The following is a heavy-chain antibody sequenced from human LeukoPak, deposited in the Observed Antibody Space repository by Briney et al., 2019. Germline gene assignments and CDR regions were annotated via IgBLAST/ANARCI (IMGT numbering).Heavy chain of an antibody. Sequence: GSLILSCAASGFIVSSNYMTWGRQAPGKGLEWVSVICSGGSTYYADSVKGRFTISRHDSKNTLYLQMNSLRPEDTAVYYCASGPITIFGAFDYWGQGTLVTVSS. J-gene: IGHJ4*02. CDR3: ASGPITIFGAFDY. V-gene: IGHV3-53*04. D-gene: IGHD3-3*01. CDR2: ICSGGST. CDR1: GFIVSSNY.